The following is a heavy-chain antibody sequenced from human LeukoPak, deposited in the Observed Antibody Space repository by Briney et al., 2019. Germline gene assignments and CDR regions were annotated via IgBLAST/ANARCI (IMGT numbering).Heavy chain of an antibody. CDR2: IYPGDSDT. V-gene: IGHV5-51*01. D-gene: IGHD5-12*01. CDR3: ARAPIVATISDYYGMDV. CDR1: GYPFTNYW. Sequence: GESLKISCKSSGYPFTNYWIGWVRPMPGKGLEWMGIIYPGDSDTRYSPSFQGQVTISADKSISTAYLQWSSLKASDTAMYYCARAPIVATISDYYGMDVWGQGTTVTVSS. J-gene: IGHJ6*02.